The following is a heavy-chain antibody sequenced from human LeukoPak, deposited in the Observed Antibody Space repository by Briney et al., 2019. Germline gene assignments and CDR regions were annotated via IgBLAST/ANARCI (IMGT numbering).Heavy chain of an antibody. J-gene: IGHJ3*02. V-gene: IGHV4-30-4*08. CDR1: GGSISSGDYY. CDR2: INHSGST. D-gene: IGHD2-8*01. Sequence: SQTLSLTCTVSGGSISSGDYYWSWIRQPPGKGLEWIGEINHSGSTNYNPSLKSRVTISVDTSKNQFSLKLSSVTAADTAVYYCARFRYCTNGVCSAFDIWGQGTMVTVSS. CDR3: ARFRYCTNGVCSAFDI.